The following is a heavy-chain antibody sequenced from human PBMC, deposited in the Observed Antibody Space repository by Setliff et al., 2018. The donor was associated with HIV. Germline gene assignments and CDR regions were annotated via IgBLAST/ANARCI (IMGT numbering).Heavy chain of an antibody. CDR1: NGSIRRSSYY. V-gene: IGHV4-39*01. CDR3: ASTDNTGYKIDY. CDR2: IYYSGST. Sequence: PSETLSLTCAVSNGSIRRSSYYWGWIRQPPGKGPEWVGSIYYSGSTYYSPSLKSRVTISVDTSKRQFFLHLTSVTAADTAVYFCASTDNTGYKIDYWGQGALVTVSS. D-gene: IGHD3-10*01. J-gene: IGHJ4*01.